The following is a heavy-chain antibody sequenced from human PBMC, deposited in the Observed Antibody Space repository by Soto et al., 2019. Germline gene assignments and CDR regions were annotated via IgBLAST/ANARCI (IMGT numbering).Heavy chain of an antibody. J-gene: IGHJ4*02. CDR1: GFTFSHYA. D-gene: IGHD1-26*01. V-gene: IGHV3-30*18. CDR2: MSYDGSNE. CDR3: AKDGSPNFDY. Sequence: QVQLVESGGGVVQPGRSLRLSCAASGFTFSHYAMHWFRQAPGKGLEWVALMSYDGSNEYYADSVKGRFTISRDNSKNTLYLQMNSLRAEDTAVYYCAKDGSPNFDYWGQGTLVTVSS.